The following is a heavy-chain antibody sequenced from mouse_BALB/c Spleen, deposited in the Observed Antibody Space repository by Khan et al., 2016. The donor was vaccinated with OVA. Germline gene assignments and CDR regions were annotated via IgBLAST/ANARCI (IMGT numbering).Heavy chain of an antibody. CDR2: IDPFNGGV. V-gene: IGHV1S135*01. J-gene: IGHJ3*01. D-gene: IGHD3-3*01. CDR3: VRGTFDY. Sequence: VQLQQPGPELMKPGASLNISCKASDYSFTTYYIHWVKQSHGKSLEWIGYIDPFNGGVDYNRKFKDKATLTVDKSSNTAYMHLSSLTSEDSAVXYCVRGTFDYWGQGTLVTVSA. CDR1: DYSFTTYY.